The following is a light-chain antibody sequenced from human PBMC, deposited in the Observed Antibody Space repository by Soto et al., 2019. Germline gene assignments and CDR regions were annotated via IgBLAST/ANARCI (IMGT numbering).Light chain of an antibody. J-gene: IGKJ3*01. CDR1: QSVSSY. CDR2: DAS. V-gene: IGKV3-11*01. CDR3: QQRSNWGFT. Sequence: EIVLTQSPATLSLSPGERATLSCRASQSVSSYLAWYQQKPGQAPRLLIYDASNRATGIPARFGGSGSGTDFTLTISSLEPEDFAVYYCQQRSNWGFTFGPGTKVDIK.